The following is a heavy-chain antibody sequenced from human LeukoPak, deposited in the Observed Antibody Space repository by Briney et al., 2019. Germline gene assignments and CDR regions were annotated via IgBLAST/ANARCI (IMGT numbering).Heavy chain of an antibody. V-gene: IGHV1-18*01. CDR1: GYTFTSYG. D-gene: IGHD3-10*01. CDR2: ISAYNGNT. J-gene: IGHJ6*02. Sequence: ASVKVSCTASGYTFTSYGISWVRQAPGQGLEWMGWISAYNGNTNYAQKLQGRVTMTTDTSTSTAYMELRSLRSDDTAVYYCARDPPQYYGSGGYYYGMDVWGQGTTVTVSS. CDR3: ARDPPQYYGSGGYYYGMDV.